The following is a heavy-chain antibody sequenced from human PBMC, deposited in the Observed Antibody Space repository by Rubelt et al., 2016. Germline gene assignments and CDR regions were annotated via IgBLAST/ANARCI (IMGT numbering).Heavy chain of an antibody. CDR3: ARSADQDFDY. CDR2: IKASDGTT. J-gene: IGHJ4*02. V-gene: IGHV1-46*01. Sequence: QVQLGQSGAEVKKPGASVKVSCKASGYTFTSYYMHWVRQAPGQGLEWMGMIKASDGTTRHAQKFQDRVTVTRETSTSTLDMELGSLRPEDPAVYYCARSADQDFDYWGQGTLVTVSS. CDR1: GYTFTSYY.